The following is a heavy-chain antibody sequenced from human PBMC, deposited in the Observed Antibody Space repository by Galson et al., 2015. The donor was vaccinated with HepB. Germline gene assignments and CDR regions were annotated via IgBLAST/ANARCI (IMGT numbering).Heavy chain of an antibody. Sequence: SLRLSCAASGFTFSSYWMSWVRQAPGKGLEWVANIKQDGSEKYYVDSVKGRFTISRDNAKNSLYLQMNSLRAEDTAVYYCARGLVLSNAPWETYYYDSSGPPSKNDAFDIWGQGTMVTVSS. J-gene: IGHJ3*02. CDR1: GFTFSSYW. V-gene: IGHV3-7*03. D-gene: IGHD3-22*01. CDR2: IKQDGSEK. CDR3: ARGLVLSNAPWETYYYDSSGPPSKNDAFDI.